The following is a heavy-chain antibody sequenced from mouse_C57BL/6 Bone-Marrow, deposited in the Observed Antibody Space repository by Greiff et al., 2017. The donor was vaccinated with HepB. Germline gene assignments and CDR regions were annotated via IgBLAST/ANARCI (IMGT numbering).Heavy chain of an antibody. CDR3: ARLQYYSNYPFDY. V-gene: IGHV1-9*01. J-gene: IGHJ2*01. CDR1: GYTFTGYW. CDR2: ILPGSGST. Sequence: VQLQQSGAELMKPGASVKLSCKATGYTFTGYWIEWVKQRPGHGLEWIGEILPGSGSTNNNEKFKGKATFTADTSSNTAYMQLSSLTTEDSAIYYCARLQYYSNYPFDYWGQGTTLTVSS. D-gene: IGHD2-5*01.